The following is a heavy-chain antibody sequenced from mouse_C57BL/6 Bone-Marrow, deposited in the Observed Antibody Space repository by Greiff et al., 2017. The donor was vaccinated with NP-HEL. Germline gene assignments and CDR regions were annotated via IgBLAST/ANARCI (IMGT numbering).Heavy chain of an antibody. CDR1: GYTFTSYW. Sequence: VQLQQPGAELVKPGASVKMSCKASGYTFTSYWITWVKQRPGQGLEWIGDIYPGSGSTNYNEKFKSKATLTVDTSSSTAYMQLSSLTSEDSAVYYCARRTTVVATKGFAYWGQGTLVTVSA. CDR3: ARRTTVVATKGFAY. CDR2: IYPGSGST. V-gene: IGHV1-55*01. D-gene: IGHD1-1*01. J-gene: IGHJ3*01.